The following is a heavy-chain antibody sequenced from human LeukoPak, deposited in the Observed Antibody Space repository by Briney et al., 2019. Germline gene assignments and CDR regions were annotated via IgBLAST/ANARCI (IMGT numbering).Heavy chain of an antibody. J-gene: IGHJ4*02. CDR2: INPNSGGT. V-gene: IGHV1-2*04. CDR1: GYTFTGYY. D-gene: IGHD6-19*01. Sequence: ASVKVSCKASGYTFTGYYMHWVRQAPGQGLEWMGWINPNSGGTNYAQKFQGWVTMTRDTSISTAYMELSRLRSDDTAVYYCATGIAVAGDYFDYWGQGTLVTVSP. CDR3: ATGIAVAGDYFDY.